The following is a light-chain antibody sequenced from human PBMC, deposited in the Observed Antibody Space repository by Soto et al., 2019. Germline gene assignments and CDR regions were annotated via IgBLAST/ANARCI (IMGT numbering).Light chain of an antibody. V-gene: IGKV1-33*01. CDR1: QDIRNY. Sequence: DIQMAQSPSSLSGSVGDRVTITCQASQDIRNYLNWYQQKPGKAPKLMIYDASNLETGVPSRFSGSGSVTDFAFTISSLQPEDIATYYCQQYDHLPFTFGPGTKVDIK. CDR3: QQYDHLPFT. CDR2: DAS. J-gene: IGKJ3*01.